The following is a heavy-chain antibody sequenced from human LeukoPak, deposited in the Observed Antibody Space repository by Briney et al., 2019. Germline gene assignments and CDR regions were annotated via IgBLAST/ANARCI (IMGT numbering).Heavy chain of an antibody. CDR3: ARDDYRGVTNFDP. D-gene: IGHD3-10*01. CDR1: GGSISPYF. Sequence: SETLSLTCTVSGGSISPYFWSWIRQPPGKGLEWIGYISYTGSTNYNPSLKSRVTTSVDTSKDQFSLQLTSVTAAETAVYYCARDDYRGVTNFDPWGQGTLVTVSS. V-gene: IGHV4-59*01. CDR2: ISYTGST. J-gene: IGHJ5*02.